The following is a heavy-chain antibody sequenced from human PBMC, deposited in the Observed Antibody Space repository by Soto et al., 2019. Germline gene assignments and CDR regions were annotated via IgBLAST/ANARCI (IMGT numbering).Heavy chain of an antibody. CDR3: ARADLGQYLEKVEFAY. D-gene: IGHD3-3*01. Sequence: ASVKVSCKASGYTFTSYGISWVRQAPGQGLEWMGWISAYNGNTNYAQKLQGRVTMTTDTSTSTASMELRSLRSDDTAVDYCARADLGQYLEKVEFAYWGQGTLVTVSS. J-gene: IGHJ4*02. CDR1: GYTFTSYG. V-gene: IGHV1-18*01. CDR2: ISAYNGNT.